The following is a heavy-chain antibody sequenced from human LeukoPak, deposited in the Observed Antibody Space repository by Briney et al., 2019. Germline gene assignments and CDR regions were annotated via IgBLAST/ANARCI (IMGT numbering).Heavy chain of an antibody. CDR1: GYTFTGYY. CDR2: INPNSGGT. Sequence: ASVKVSCKASGYTFTGYYMHWVRQAPGQGLEWMGWINPNSGGTNYAQKFQGRVTMTRDTSISTAYMELSRLRSDDTAVYYCARWPLPRYDSGGYYPETRGPYYYYYMDVWGKGTTVTVSS. CDR3: ARWPLPRYDSGGYYPETRGPYYYYYMDV. J-gene: IGHJ6*03. D-gene: IGHD3-22*01. V-gene: IGHV1-2*02.